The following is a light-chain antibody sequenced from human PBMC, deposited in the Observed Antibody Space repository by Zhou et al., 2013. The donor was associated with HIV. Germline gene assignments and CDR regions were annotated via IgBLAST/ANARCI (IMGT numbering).Light chain of an antibody. V-gene: IGKV1-5*03. Sequence: DIQMTQSPSIVSASVGDRVTITCRASQSISSWLAWYQQKPGKVPKLLIYTASTLQNGVPIKVQRQWISSLQPDDLATYFCQQYNSYPRTFG. CDR3: QQYNSYPRT. CDR2: TAS. CDR1: QSISSW. J-gene: IGKJ1*01.